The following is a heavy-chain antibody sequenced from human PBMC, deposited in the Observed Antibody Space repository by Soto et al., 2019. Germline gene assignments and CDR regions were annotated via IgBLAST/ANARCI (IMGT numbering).Heavy chain of an antibody. V-gene: IGHV1-69*01. CDR1: GDTFSRYA. J-gene: IGHJ3*02. D-gene: IGHD2-21*01. CDR3: ARVVLFQWNMVGSPHDFDI. Sequence: QVQLVQYGAEVKKPGSSVKVSCKASGDTFSRYAIGWVRHAPVQGLECMGGIIPLLGIAQYAHKFQVRVTINSAASTSTVYMELSSLTSEDTALEDCARVVLFQWNMVGSPHDFDIWGQGTMVTVSS. CDR2: IIPLLGIA.